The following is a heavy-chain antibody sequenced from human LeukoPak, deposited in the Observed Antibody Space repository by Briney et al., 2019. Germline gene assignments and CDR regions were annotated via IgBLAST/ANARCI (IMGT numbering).Heavy chain of an antibody. CDR1: GYTFTGYY. J-gene: IGHJ4*02. V-gene: IGHV1-2*02. CDR2: INPNSGGT. Sequence: GAPVKVSCKASGYTFTGYYMHWVRQAPGQGLEWMGWINPNSGGTNYAQKFQGRVTMTRDTSISTAYMELSRLRSDDTAVYYCARAGTAAAGTFGYWGQGTLVTVSS. D-gene: IGHD6-13*01. CDR3: ARAGTAAAGTFGY.